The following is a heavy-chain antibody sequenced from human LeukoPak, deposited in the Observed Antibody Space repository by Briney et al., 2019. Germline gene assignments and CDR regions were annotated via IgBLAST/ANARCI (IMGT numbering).Heavy chain of an antibody. Sequence: PSETLSLTCTVSGGSIRSGDFYWSWIRQHPGKGLEWIGYIYYSGTTYYSPSLKSRVTISLDTSKNQFSLKLSSVTAADTAVYYCARVWRYYYYGMDVWGQGTTVTVSS. CDR1: GGSIRSGDFY. V-gene: IGHV4-31*03. J-gene: IGHJ6*02. CDR3: ARVWRYYYYGMDV. D-gene: IGHD2-21*01. CDR2: IYYSGTT.